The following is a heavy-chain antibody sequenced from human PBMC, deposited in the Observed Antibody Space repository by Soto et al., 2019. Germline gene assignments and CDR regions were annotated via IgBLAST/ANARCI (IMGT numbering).Heavy chain of an antibody. CDR1: GFNFSDYY. J-gene: IGHJ5*02. CDR2: ISSSGSTI. D-gene: IGHD3-16*01. Sequence: QVQLVESGGGLVKPGGSLRLSCAASGFNFSDYYMSWIRQAPGKRLEWASYISSSGSTIYYAESVKGRFTISRDNAKSSLYLQIKSLRAEYTAVYYCPMVIQWGLLGEWFDPWGQGTLVTVSS. CDR3: PMVIQWGLLGEWFDP. V-gene: IGHV3-11*01.